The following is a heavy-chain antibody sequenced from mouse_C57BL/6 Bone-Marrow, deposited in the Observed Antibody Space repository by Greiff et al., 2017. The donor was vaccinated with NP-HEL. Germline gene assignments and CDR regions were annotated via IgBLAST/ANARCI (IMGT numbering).Heavy chain of an antibody. CDR2: INPSTGGT. CDR1: GYSFTGYY. Sequence: EVQLQQSGPELVKPGASVKISCQASGYSFTGYYMNWVKQSPEKSLEWIGEINPSTGGTTYNQKFKAKATLTVDKSSSTAYMQLKSLTSEDSAVYYCARSIWDGAYWGQGTLVTVSA. D-gene: IGHD4-1*01. V-gene: IGHV1-42*01. J-gene: IGHJ3*01. CDR3: ARSIWDGAY.